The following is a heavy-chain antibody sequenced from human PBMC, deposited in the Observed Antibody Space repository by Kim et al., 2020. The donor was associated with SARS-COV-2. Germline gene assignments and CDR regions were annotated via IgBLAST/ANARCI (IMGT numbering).Heavy chain of an antibody. CDR1: GGSISSGGYY. CDR3: ARPYYYGSGSSPDAFDI. D-gene: IGHD3-10*01. Sequence: SETLSLTCTVSGGSISSGGYYWSWIRQHPGKGLEWIGYIYYSGSTYYNPSLKSRVTISVDTSKNQFSLKLSSVTAADTAVYYCARPYYYGSGSSPDAFDIWGQGTMVTVSS. V-gene: IGHV4-31*03. CDR2: IYYSGST. J-gene: IGHJ3*02.